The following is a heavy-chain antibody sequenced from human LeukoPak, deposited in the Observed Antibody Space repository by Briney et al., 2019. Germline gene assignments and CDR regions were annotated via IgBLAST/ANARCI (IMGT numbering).Heavy chain of an antibody. D-gene: IGHD1-14*01. CDR1: GFTVSSNY. CDR2: IYSGGST. J-gene: IGHJ3*02. V-gene: IGHV3-66*01. CDR3: GRAGHEYDACDI. Sequence: GGSLRLSCAASGFTVSSNYMSWVRQAPGKGLEWVAVIYSGGSTYYADSVKGRWTISRDNSKNTLYLQINSLRAADTALYYCGRAGHEYDACDIWGQGTMVTVSS.